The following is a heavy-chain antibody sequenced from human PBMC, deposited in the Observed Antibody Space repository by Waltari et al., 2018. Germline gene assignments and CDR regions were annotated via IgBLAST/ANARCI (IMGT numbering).Heavy chain of an antibody. CDR1: GGTFSSYA. CDR2: IIPIFGTA. J-gene: IGHJ4*01. CDR3: ATRGSYCSGGSCMDY. Sequence: KKPGSSVKVSCKASGGTFSSYAISWVRQAPGQGLEWMGGIIPIFGTANYAQKFQGRVTITTDESTSTAYMELSSLRSEDTAVYYCATRGSYCSGGSCMDYRGHGTLVNVSS. V-gene: IGHV1-69*05. D-gene: IGHD2-15*01.